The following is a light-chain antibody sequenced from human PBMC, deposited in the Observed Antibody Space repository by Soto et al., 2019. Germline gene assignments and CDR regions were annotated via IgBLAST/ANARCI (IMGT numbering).Light chain of an antibody. Sequence: DIQMTQSPSILAASVGDRVTITCRASQSVSRWLAWYQQKPGKAPNLLISKTSSLERGVPSRFSGSGSGTEFTLTIDSLQPDDFATYYCQQYSDYSFLSFSGGTKVEIK. J-gene: IGKJ4*01. CDR2: KTS. CDR1: QSVSRW. V-gene: IGKV1-5*03. CDR3: QQYSDYSFLS.